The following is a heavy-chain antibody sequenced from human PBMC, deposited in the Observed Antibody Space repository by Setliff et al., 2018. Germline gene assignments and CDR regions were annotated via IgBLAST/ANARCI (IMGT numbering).Heavy chain of an antibody. Sequence: ASVKVSCKASGYSFSDSAVNWVRQAPGQGLEWMGWISPYTGNTYSAQRFQGRVTLTTDTSTSTAYMEVKSLTSDDTAVYYCAKERYFDWFFENWGQGTLVTVSS. D-gene: IGHD3-9*01. CDR1: GYSFSDSA. CDR3: AKERYFDWFFEN. J-gene: IGHJ4*02. CDR2: ISPYTGNT. V-gene: IGHV1-18*01.